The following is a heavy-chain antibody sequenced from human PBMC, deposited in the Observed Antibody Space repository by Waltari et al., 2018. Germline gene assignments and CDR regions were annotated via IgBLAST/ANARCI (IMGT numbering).Heavy chain of an antibody. CDR2: IRQDGSET. CDR3: ARDKIVGPTIFDS. Sequence: EVQLVESGGGLVQPGGSLRLTCAVCGFPFSTFWMSWVRQTPGKGLEWVANIRQDGSETHYVESVKGRFTISRDNSRNSLYLQMNSLRVEDTALYYCARDKIVGPTIFDSWGQGTLVTVSS. V-gene: IGHV3-7*03. CDR1: GFPFSTFW. D-gene: IGHD1-26*01. J-gene: IGHJ4*02.